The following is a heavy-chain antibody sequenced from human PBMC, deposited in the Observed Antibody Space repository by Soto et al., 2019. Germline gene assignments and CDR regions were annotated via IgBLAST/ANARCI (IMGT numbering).Heavy chain of an antibody. CDR1: RDTFTSYY. V-gene: IGHV1-46*01. CDR3: ARSSGGNFGIIIEGTNWFAP. D-gene: IGHD3-3*01. Sequence: QVQLMQSGAEVKKPGASVRIYCKAPRDTFTSYYINWVRQAPGQGLEWMGVINPHGGSTLYAQHFRGRVTMTRVSSTSTVYMELRSLTSEDTAFYYCARSSGGNFGIIIEGTNWFAPWGQGTLVTVSS. J-gene: IGHJ5*02. CDR2: INPHGGST.